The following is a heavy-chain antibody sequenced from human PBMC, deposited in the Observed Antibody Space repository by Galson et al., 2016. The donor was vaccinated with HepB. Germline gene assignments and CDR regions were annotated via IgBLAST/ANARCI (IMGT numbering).Heavy chain of an antibody. CDR3: AKWSDAAATY. V-gene: IGHV3-48*01. CDR1: GFTFSGYT. Sequence: SLRLSCAASGFTFSGYTLNWVRQAPGKALEWVSYISTTSSAIYYADSVKGRFSISRDNSKNTLYLQMSSLTAEDTAVYYCAKWSDAAATYWGQGALVTVSS. CDR2: ISTTSSAI. D-gene: IGHD6-13*01. J-gene: IGHJ4*02.